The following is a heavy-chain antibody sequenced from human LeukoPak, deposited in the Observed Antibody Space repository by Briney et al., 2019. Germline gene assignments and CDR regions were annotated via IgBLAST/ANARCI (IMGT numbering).Heavy chain of an antibody. CDR1: GGSVSSGSYY. CDR2: IYYSGST. Sequence: SETLSLTCTVSGGSVSSGSYYWSWIRQPPGKGLEWIGYIYYSGSTNYNPSLKSRVTISVDTSKNQFSLKLSSVTAADTAVYYCARWYYYDSSGYRNLFDYWGQGTLVTVSS. V-gene: IGHV4-61*01. J-gene: IGHJ4*02. D-gene: IGHD3-22*01. CDR3: ARWYYYDSSGYRNLFDY.